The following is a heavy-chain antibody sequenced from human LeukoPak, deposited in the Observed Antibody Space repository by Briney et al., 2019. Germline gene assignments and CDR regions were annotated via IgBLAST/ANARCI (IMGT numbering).Heavy chain of an antibody. D-gene: IGHD3-10*01. CDR3: ARALVAMVRGGTGMDV. CDR2: ISSSSSTI. J-gene: IGHJ6*02. Sequence: PGGSLRLSCAASGFTFSSYSMNWVRQAPGKGLEWVSYISSSSSTIYYADSVKGRFTISRDNAKNSLYLQMNSLRAEDTAVYYCARALVAMVRGGTGMDVWGQGTTVTVSS. CDR1: GFTFSSYS. V-gene: IGHV3-48*01.